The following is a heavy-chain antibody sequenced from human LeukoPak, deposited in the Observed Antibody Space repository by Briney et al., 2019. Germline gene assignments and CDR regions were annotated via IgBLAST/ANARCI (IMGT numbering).Heavy chain of an antibody. CDR1: GFTFSSYW. Sequence: GGSRRLSCAASGFTFSSYWMSWVRQAPGKGLEWVANIKQDGSEKYYVDSVKGRFTISRDSAKNSLYLQMNSLRAEDTAVYYCARATVTTPYYYYGMDVWGQGATVTVSS. CDR2: IKQDGSEK. V-gene: IGHV3-7*01. J-gene: IGHJ6*02. D-gene: IGHD4-17*01. CDR3: ARATVTTPYYYYGMDV.